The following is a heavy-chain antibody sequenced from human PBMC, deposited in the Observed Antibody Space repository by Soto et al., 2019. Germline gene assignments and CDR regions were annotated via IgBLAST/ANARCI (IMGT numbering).Heavy chain of an antibody. CDR2: ISSSSSTI. J-gene: IGHJ4*02. V-gene: IGHV3-48*02. CDR3: ASGETTVVTRFDY. Sequence: GGSLRLSCAASGFTFSSYSVRWVRQAPGKGLEWVSYISSSSSTIYYADSVKDRFTISRDNAKNSLYLQMNSLRDEDTALYYCASGETTVVTRFDYWGQGTLVTVSS. D-gene: IGHD4-17*01. CDR1: GFTFSSYS.